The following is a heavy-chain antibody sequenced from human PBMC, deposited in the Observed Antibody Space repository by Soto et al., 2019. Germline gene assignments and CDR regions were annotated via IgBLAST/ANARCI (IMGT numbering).Heavy chain of an antibody. D-gene: IGHD3-16*01. CDR2: IIPVFGRV. Sequence: ASVKVSCKASGGTFSSRAISWVRQAPGQGLEWMGGIIPVFGRVNYAEKFQDRVTITADESTGTVYMELSSLRSEDTALYYCANSRGGTFLGYHGMDIWGQGTTVTVSS. CDR3: ANSRGGTFLGYHGMDI. CDR1: GGTFSSRA. J-gene: IGHJ6*02. V-gene: IGHV1-69*13.